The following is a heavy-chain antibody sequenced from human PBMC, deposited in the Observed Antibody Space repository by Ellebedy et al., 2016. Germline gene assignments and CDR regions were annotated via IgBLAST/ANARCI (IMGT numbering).Heavy chain of an antibody. J-gene: IGHJ4*02. CDR3: ARQRDYYDSSGYISLSIRLPYYFDY. CDR1: GGSISSSSYY. Sequence: SETLSLTCTVSGGSISSSSYYWGWIRQPPGKGLEWIGSIYFGGSTYYNPSLKSRVTISVDTSENQFSLELSSLTAADTAVYYCARQRDYYDSSGYISLSIRLPYYFDYWGQGTLVTVSS. D-gene: IGHD3-22*01. V-gene: IGHV4-39*01. CDR2: IYFGGST.